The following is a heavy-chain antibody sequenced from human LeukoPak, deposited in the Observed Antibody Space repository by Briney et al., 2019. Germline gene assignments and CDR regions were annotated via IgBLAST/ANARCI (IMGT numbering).Heavy chain of an antibody. CDR3: ARDQAYGFDY. V-gene: IGHV3-48*02. Sequence: GGSLRLSCAASGFTFSSYGMSWVRQAPGKGLEWLSHITSGGTIYYADSVKGRFTISRDNAKNSLYLQMNSLRDEDTAVYYCARDQAYGFDYWGQGTLVTVSS. J-gene: IGHJ4*02. CDR1: GFTFSSYG. CDR2: ITSGGTI. D-gene: IGHD4-17*01.